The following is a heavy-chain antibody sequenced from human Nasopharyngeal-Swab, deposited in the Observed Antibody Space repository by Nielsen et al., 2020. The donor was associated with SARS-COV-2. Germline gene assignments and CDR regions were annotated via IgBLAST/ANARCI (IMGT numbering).Heavy chain of an antibody. CDR1: GYTFTSYA. V-gene: IGHV7-4-1*01. J-gene: IGHJ4*02. CDR3: AVHSSGWYLPSDY. D-gene: IGHD6-19*01. Sequence: ASVKVSCKASGYTFTSYAMNWVRQAPGQGLEWMGWINTNTGNPTYAQGFTGRSVFSLDTSVSTAYLQICSLKAEGTAVYYCAVHSSGWYLPSDYWGQGTLVTVSS. CDR2: INTNTGNP.